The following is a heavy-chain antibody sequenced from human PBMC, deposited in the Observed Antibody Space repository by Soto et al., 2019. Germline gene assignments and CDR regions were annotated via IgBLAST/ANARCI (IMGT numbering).Heavy chain of an antibody. J-gene: IGHJ5*02. CDR2: IIPIFGTA. V-gene: IGHV1-69*13. D-gene: IGHD3-16*02. CDR3: ARESPVGHDYVWGSYRHDWFDP. Sequence: SVKVSCKASGGTFSSYAISWVRQAPGQGLEWMGGIIPIFGTANYAQKFQGRVTITADESTSTAYMELSSLRSEDTAVYYCARESPVGHDYVWGSYRHDWFDPWGQGTLVTVSS. CDR1: GGTFSSYA.